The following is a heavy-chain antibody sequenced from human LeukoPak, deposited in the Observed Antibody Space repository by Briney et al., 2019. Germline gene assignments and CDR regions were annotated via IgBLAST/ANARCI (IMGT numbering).Heavy chain of an antibody. J-gene: IGHJ4*02. D-gene: IGHD3-22*01. CDR3: ARSIRHYYDSSGRFDY. CDR2: INHSGST. CDR1: GGSFSGYY. V-gene: IGHV4-34*01. Sequence: SETLSLTCAVYGGSFSGYYWSWIRQPPGKGLEWIGEINHSGSTNYNPSLKSRVTISVDTSKNQFSLKLSSVTAADTAVYYCARSIRHYYDSSGRFDYWGQGTLVTVSS.